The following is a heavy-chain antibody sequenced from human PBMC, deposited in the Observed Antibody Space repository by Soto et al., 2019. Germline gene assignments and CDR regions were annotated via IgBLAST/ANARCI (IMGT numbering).Heavy chain of an antibody. CDR3: AKTMTIPYFES. V-gene: IGHV3-23*01. J-gene: IGHJ4*02. D-gene: IGHD4-17*01. CDR2: ITASGTNT. CDR1: GFTSRNYA. Sequence: GGSLRLSCAASGFTSRNYAMNWVRQAPGKGPEWVSLITASGTNTYYTDSVKGRFTISTDNSKNTLYPQMSHLRAEDTAIYYCAKTMTIPYFESWGQGTLVTVSS.